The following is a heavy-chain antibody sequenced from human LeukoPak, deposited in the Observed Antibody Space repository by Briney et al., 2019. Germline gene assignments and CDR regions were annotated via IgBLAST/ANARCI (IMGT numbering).Heavy chain of an antibody. V-gene: IGHV3-23*01. Sequence: GGSLRLSCAASGFTFSSYGMSWVRQAPGKGLEWVSAISGSGGSTYYADSVKGRFTISRDNSKNTLYPQMNSLRAEDTAVYYCAKSNGYCSGGSCYSADYWGQGTLVTVSS. D-gene: IGHD2-15*01. CDR3: AKSNGYCSGGSCYSADY. CDR1: GFTFSSYG. J-gene: IGHJ4*02. CDR2: ISGSGGST.